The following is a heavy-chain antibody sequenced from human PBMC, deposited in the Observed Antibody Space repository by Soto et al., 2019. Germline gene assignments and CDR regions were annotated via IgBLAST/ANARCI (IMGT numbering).Heavy chain of an antibody. CDR1: GGSMINYY. CDR3: ARWHSSSGYYGMDG. J-gene: IGHJ6*02. Sequence: HVQVQESGPGLVKPSETLSLTCTVSGGSMINYYWSWIRQPPGKGLEWIAYIFYSGGTKYNPSLESRVIVSVDTSRNQFSLKLSSLTAADTAVYYCARWHSSSGYYGMDGWGQGTTVTVSS. V-gene: IGHV4-59*01. D-gene: IGHD6-25*01. CDR2: IFYSGGT.